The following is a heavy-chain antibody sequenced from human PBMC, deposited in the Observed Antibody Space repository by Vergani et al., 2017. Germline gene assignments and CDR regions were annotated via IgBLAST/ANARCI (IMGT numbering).Heavy chain of an antibody. CDR3: ARGGRGYSYGLTFYY. CDR1: GFTFSSYD. Sequence: EVQLVESGGGVVQPGGSLRLSCAASGFTFSSYDMHWVRQATGKGLEWVSAIGTAGDTYYPGSVKGRCTISRENATNTLYLQMNSLRAGDAAVYYWARGGRGYSYGLTFYYWGQGTLVTVSS. J-gene: IGHJ4*02. D-gene: IGHD5-18*01. V-gene: IGHV3-13*01. CDR2: IGTAGDT.